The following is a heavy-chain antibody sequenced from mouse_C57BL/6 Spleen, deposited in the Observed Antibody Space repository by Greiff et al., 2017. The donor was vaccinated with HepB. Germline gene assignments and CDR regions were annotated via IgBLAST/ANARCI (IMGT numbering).Heavy chain of an antibody. V-gene: IGHV1-53*01. CDR1: GYTFTSYW. CDR3: ARLGPYYGSSYWYFDV. Sequence: VQLQQSGTELVKPGASVKLSCKASGYTFTSYWMHWVKQRPGQGLEWIGNINPSNGGTNYNEKFKSKATLTVDKSSSTAYMQLSSLTSEDSAVYYCARLGPYYGSSYWYFDVWGTGTTVTVSS. CDR2: INPSNGGT. J-gene: IGHJ1*03. D-gene: IGHD1-1*01.